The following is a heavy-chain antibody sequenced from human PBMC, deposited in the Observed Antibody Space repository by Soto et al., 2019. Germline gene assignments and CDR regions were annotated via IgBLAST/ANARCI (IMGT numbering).Heavy chain of an antibody. CDR2: ISSSSYSI. CDR3: ARDLAGAGTGEPACFGV. Sequence: EVQLVESGGGLVKTGGSLRLSCAASGFTLGSYSMNWLRQAPGKGLEWVSYISSSSYSIYYADSVRGRFTISRDNPGNSLFLQMDSLRAEDTGVYYCARDLAGAGTGEPACFGVWGQGTTVTVSS. D-gene: IGHD6-19*01. J-gene: IGHJ3*01. CDR1: GFTLGSYS. V-gene: IGHV3-21*01.